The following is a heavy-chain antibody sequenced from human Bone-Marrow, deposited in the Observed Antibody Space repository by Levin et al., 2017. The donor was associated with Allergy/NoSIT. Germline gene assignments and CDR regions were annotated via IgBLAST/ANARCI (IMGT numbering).Heavy chain of an antibody. J-gene: IGHJ4*02. V-gene: IGHV4-38-2*01. Sequence: SETLSLTCAVSGSSISSGYYWGWIRQPPGKGLEWIGSIYHSGSTYYNPSLKSRVTISVDTSKNQFSLKLSSVTAADTAVYYCAQIGTLITVGGARSHWGQGTLVTVSS. CDR2: IYHSGST. CDR1: GSSISSGYY. CDR3: AQIGTLITVGGARSH. D-gene: IGHD3-16*01.